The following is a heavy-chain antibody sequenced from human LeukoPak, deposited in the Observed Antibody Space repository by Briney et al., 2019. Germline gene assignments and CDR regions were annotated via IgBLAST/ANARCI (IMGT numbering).Heavy chain of an antibody. CDR1: GFTFSSYA. CDR3: ASSQWASVAHNY. V-gene: IGHV3-7*01. J-gene: IGHJ4*02. D-gene: IGHD6-19*01. Sequence: PGGSLRLSCAASGFTFSSYAMHWVRQAPGKGLEWVANIKQDGSEKYYVDSVKGRFTISRDNAKNSLYLQMNSLRDEDTAVYYCASSQWASVAHNYWGQGTLVTVSS. CDR2: IKQDGSEK.